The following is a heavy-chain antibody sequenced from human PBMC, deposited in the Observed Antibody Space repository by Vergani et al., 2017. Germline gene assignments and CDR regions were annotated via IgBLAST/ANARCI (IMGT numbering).Heavy chain of an antibody. D-gene: IGHD2/OR15-2a*01. Sequence: QVQLQESGPGLVKPSETLSLTCTVSGGSISSYYWSWIRQPPGKGLEWIGYIYYSGSTYYNPSLKSRVTISVDTSKNQFSLKLSSVTAADTAVYYCARVTRTTWVMDVWGKGTTVTVSS. CDR1: GGSISSYY. CDR2: IYYSGST. V-gene: IGHV4-59*08. CDR3: ARVTRTTWVMDV. J-gene: IGHJ6*04.